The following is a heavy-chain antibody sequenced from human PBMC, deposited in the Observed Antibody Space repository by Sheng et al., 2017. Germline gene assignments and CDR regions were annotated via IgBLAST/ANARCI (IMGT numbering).Heavy chain of an antibody. CDR3: AKDRGQVGNYYGMDV. CDR1: GFTFSNYA. J-gene: IGHJ6*02. CDR2: ISYDGSNK. Sequence: QVQLVESGGGVVQPGRSLRLSCAASGFTFSNYAIHWVRQAPGKGLEWVAVISYDGSNKYYADSVKGRFTISRDNSKNTLYVQMNSLRAEDTAVFYCAKDRGQVGNYYGMDVWGQGTTVTGLL. D-gene: IGHD1-26*01. V-gene: IGHV3-30*04.